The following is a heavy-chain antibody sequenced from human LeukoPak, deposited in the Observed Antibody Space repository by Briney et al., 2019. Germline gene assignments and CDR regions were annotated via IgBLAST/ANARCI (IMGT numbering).Heavy chain of an antibody. V-gene: IGHV4-59*01. CDR1: GDFITAYY. D-gene: IGHD1-14*01. CDR3: ASNTGTVFDY. Sequence: SETLSLTCTVSGDFITAYYWSWIRQPPGQGLEWIGYVYYSGSTEYNPSLRSRVTISLGMSKHQFSLNLTSVTAADTAVYYCASNTGTVFDYWGQGALVTVSS. CDR2: VYYSGST. J-gene: IGHJ4*02.